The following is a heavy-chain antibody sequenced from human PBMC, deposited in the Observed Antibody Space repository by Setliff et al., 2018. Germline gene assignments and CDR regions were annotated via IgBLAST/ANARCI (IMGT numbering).Heavy chain of an antibody. CDR3: ARDYCSSTSCYGEGWFDA. Sequence: RLSCAASGFTFSSYGMHWVRQAPGKGLEWVAVIWYDGSNKYYADSVKGRFTISRDNSKNTLYLQMNSLRAEDTAVYYCARDYCSSTSCYGEGWFDAWGQGTLVTVSS. V-gene: IGHV3-33*01. D-gene: IGHD2-2*01. CDR2: IWYDGSNK. J-gene: IGHJ5*02. CDR1: GFTFSSYG.